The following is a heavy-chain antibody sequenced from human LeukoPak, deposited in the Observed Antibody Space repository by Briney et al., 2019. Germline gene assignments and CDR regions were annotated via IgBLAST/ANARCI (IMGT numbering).Heavy chain of an antibody. V-gene: IGHV3-48*04. CDR2: ISSSSTTI. D-gene: IGHD5-12*01. CDR1: GFSFSHYN. J-gene: IGHJ3*02. Sequence: GGSLRLSCADSGFSFSHYNMNWVRQAPGKGLEWVSYISSSSTTILYADSVKGRFTISRDNAKNSLYLQMNSLRAEDTAVYYCARGERFSGYVDAFDIWGQGTMVTVSS. CDR3: ARGERFSGYVDAFDI.